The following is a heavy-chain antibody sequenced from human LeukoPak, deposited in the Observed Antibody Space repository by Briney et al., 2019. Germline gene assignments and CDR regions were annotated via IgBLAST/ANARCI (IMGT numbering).Heavy chain of an antibody. CDR1: GFTFSSYS. V-gene: IGHV3-21*01. CDR3: ARGYLKIFGVVSY. D-gene: IGHD3-3*01. CDR2: ISSSSSYI. J-gene: IGHJ4*02. Sequence: GGSLRLSCAASGFTFSSYSMNWVRQAPGKGLEWVSSISSSSSYIYYADSVKGRFTISRDNAKNSLYLQMNSLRAEDTAVYYCARGYLKIFGVVSYWGQGTLVTVSS.